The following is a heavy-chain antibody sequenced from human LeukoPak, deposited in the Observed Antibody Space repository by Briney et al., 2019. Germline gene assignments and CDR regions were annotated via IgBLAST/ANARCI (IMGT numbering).Heavy chain of an antibody. J-gene: IGHJ4*02. V-gene: IGHV3-21*01. Sequence: GGSLRLSCAASGFTFSSYEMSWVRQAPGKGLEWVSSISSSSYIYYADSVKGRFTISRDNAKNSLYLQMNSLRAEDTAVYYCASDYYYDSSGLDYWGQGTLVTVSS. D-gene: IGHD3-22*01. CDR2: ISSSSYI. CDR1: GFTFSSYE. CDR3: ASDYYYDSSGLDY.